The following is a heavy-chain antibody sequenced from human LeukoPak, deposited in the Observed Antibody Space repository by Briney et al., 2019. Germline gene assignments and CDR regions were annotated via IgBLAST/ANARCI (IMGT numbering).Heavy chain of an antibody. Sequence: GGPLSLFRPDCRFPPRRNYMSWVRNAPGQGLDWVSIIYGGGSTYYADSVKGRFTISRDNSKNTLFLQVNSLRAEDTAVYYCARVRPYCSTTSCYPSNFDCWGHGTLVTVSS. CDR3: ARVRPYCSTTSCYPSNFDC. V-gene: IGHV3-53*01. J-gene: IGHJ4*01. CDR2: IYGGGST. D-gene: IGHD2-2*01. CDR1: RFPPRRNY.